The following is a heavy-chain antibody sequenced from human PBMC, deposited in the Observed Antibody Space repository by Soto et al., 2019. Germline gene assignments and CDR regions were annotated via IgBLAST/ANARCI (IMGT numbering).Heavy chain of an antibody. V-gene: IGHV4-34*01. Sequence: PSETLSLTCAVYGGSFSGYYLSWIRQPPGKGLEWIGEINHSGSTNYNPSLKSRVTISVDTSKNQFSLKLSSVTAADTAVYYCARGRRTTVTIDYWGQGTLVTVPQ. D-gene: IGHD4-17*01. CDR3: ARGRRTTVTIDY. CDR2: INHSGST. J-gene: IGHJ4*02. CDR1: GGSFSGYY.